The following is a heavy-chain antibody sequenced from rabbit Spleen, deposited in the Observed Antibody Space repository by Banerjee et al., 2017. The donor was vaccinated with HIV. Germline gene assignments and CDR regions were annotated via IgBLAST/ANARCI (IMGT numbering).Heavy chain of an antibody. D-gene: IGHD6-1*01. V-gene: IGHV1S40*01. J-gene: IGHJ4*01. CDR3: AREKSGNYGYDL. Sequence: QSLEESGGDLVKPGASLTLTCTASGFTMSSSDWIYWVRQAPGKGLEWIGYIDPIFGTTDYASGAKGRFTISKASSTTVTLQMTSLTAADTATYFCAREKSGNYGYDLWGPGTLVTVS. CDR1: GFTMSSSDW. CDR2: IDPIFGTT.